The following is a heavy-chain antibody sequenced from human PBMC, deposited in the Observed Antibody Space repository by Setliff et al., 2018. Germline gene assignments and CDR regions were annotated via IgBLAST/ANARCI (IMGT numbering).Heavy chain of an antibody. V-gene: IGHV1-2*06. D-gene: IGHD5-18*01. Sequence: ASVKVSCKASGYTFTGYYIHWVRQAPGQRPEWMGRINPNNGDTDYVQKFQGRVTMIRDTSKSTVYMELRSLRLDDTAVYYCAREGVDTRSSTDYRYYMDVWGKGTTVTVSS. CDR1: GYTFTGYY. CDR2: INPNNGDT. CDR3: AREGVDTRSSTDYRYYMDV. J-gene: IGHJ6*03.